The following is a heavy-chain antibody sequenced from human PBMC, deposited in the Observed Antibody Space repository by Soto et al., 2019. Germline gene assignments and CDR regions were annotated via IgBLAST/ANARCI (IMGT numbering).Heavy chain of an antibody. J-gene: IGHJ6*02. D-gene: IGHD5-12*01. CDR2: IDPSDSYT. Sequence: GESLKISCKGSGYSFTSYWISWVRQMPGKGLEWMGRIDPSDSYTNYSPSFQGHVTISADKSISTAYLQWSSLKASDTAMYYCARHISATITYYYGMGVWGQGTTVTVSS. CDR1: GYSFTSYW. CDR3: ARHISATITYYYGMGV. V-gene: IGHV5-10-1*01.